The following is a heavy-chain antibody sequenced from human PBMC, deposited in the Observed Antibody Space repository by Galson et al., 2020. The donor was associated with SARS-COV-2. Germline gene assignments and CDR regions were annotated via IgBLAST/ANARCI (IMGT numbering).Heavy chain of an antibody. CDR1: GGSISSYY. CDR3: SSDLYTGYGRNF. Sequence: SETLSLTCTVSGGSISSYYWSWIRQPAGKGLEWIGRIYSGGTTNHNPSLKSRLTMSIDTSKSQFSLKLSSVTAADTAVYYCSSDLYTGYGRNFWGRGTLVTVSS. D-gene: IGHD5-12*01. V-gene: IGHV4-4*07. J-gene: IGHJ4*02. CDR2: IYSGGTT.